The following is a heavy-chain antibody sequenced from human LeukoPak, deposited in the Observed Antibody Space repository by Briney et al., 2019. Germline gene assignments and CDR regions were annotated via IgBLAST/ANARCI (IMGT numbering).Heavy chain of an antibody. CDR1: GYNFTNYW. D-gene: IGHD3-3*01. V-gene: IGHV5-51*01. Sequence: GESLKISCKGSGYNFTNYWIGWVRQMPGKGLEWMGIIYPGDSDTRYSPSFQGQVTISADKSISTAYLQWSSLKASDTAMYYCARGDDYYDFWSGYYHRPYYFDYWGQGTLVTVSS. J-gene: IGHJ4*02. CDR2: IYPGDSDT. CDR3: ARGDDYYDFWSGYYHRPYYFDY.